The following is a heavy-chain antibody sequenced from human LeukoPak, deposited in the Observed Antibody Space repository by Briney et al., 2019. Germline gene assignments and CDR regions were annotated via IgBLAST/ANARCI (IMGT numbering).Heavy chain of an antibody. CDR1: GLTFDDYG. J-gene: IGHJ4*02. D-gene: IGHD6-19*01. CDR3: AKGGYSSGWYGDH. CDR2: ISWNSGTV. V-gene: IGHV3-9*01. Sequence: GRSLRLSCAASGLTFDDYGMHWVRQAPGKGLEWVSGISWNSGTVVYADSVRGRFTISRDNAKNSVYLQMNSLKAEDTALYYCAKGGYSSGWYGDHWGQGTLVTVSS.